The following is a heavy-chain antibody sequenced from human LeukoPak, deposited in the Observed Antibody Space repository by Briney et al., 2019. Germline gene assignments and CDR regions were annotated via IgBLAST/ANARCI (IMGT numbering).Heavy chain of an antibody. Sequence: GGSLRLSCAASEFSVGSNYMTWVRQAPGKGLEWVAVISYDGSNKYYADSVKGRFTISRDNSKNTLYLQMNSLRAEDTAVYYCAKDQQLVFDYWGQGTLVTVSS. CDR3: AKDQQLVFDY. V-gene: IGHV3-30*18. D-gene: IGHD6-6*01. CDR1: EFSVGSNY. J-gene: IGHJ4*02. CDR2: ISYDGSNK.